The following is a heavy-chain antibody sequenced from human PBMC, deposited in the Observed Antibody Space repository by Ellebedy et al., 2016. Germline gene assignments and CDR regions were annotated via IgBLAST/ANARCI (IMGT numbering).Heavy chain of an antibody. Sequence: GESLKISXATSGFTFNTYYMSWVRQAPGKGLQWVANINQGGSQKYYVDSVKGRFTISRDNAMNTLYLQMNSLRAEDTAVYYCAREASLVVVTALLDYWGQGTLVTVSS. CDR1: GFTFNTYY. CDR2: INQGGSQK. J-gene: IGHJ4*02. CDR3: AREASLVVVTALLDY. V-gene: IGHV3-7*01. D-gene: IGHD2-21*02.